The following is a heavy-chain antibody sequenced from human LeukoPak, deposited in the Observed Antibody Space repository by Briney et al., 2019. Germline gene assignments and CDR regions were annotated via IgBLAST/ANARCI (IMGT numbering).Heavy chain of an antibody. CDR3: ARPSSGIAAAGTRWFDP. CDR2: IYYSGST. Sequence: SETLSLTCTVSGGSISSYYWSWIRQPPGKGLERIGYIYYSGSTNYNPSLKSRVTISVDTSKNQFSLKLSSVTAADTAVYYCARPSSGIAAAGTRWFDPWGQGTLVTVSS. V-gene: IGHV4-59*12. CDR1: GGSISSYY. J-gene: IGHJ5*02. D-gene: IGHD6-13*01.